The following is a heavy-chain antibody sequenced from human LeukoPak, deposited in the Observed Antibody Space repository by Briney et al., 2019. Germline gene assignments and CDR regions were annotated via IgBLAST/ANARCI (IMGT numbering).Heavy chain of an antibody. CDR2: IYPGDSDT. CDR3: AYLVNNTWFDP. Sequence: GESLKISCKGSGYRFTSYWIAWVRQMPRKGLEWMGIIYPGDSDTRYSPSFQGQVTISADKSISTAYLHWSSLKALDTAMYYCAYLVNNTWFDPWGQGTLVTVSS. CDR1: GYRFTSYW. J-gene: IGHJ5*02. V-gene: IGHV5-51*01. D-gene: IGHD6-6*01.